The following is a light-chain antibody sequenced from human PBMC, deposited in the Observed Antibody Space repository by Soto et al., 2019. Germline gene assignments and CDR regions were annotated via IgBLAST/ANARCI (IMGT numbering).Light chain of an antibody. V-gene: IGKV3-15*01. CDR2: GTS. CDR3: QKYNSAPLT. CDR1: QSVSTH. Sequence: EIVMTQSPATLSVSPGEGATLSCRASQSVSTHLAWYQQIPGQAPRLLIYGTSTRAAGIPARFSGRGSGTEFTFTISSLQSEDVAAYYCQKYNSAPLTFGGGTKVEIK. J-gene: IGKJ4*01.